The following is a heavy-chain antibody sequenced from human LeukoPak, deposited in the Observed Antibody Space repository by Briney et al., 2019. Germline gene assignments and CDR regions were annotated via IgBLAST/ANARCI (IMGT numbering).Heavy chain of an antibody. V-gene: IGHV4-39*01. Sequence: PSETLSLTCTVSGGSISSSSYYWGWIRQPPGKGLEWIGRIYYSGSTYYNPSRKSRVTISVDTSKNQFSLKLSSVTAADTAVYYCARQDGSSWSFWCDYFDYWGQGTLVTVSS. J-gene: IGHJ4*02. CDR3: ARQDGSSWSFWCDYFDY. CDR2: IYYSGST. D-gene: IGHD6-6*01. CDR1: GGSISSSSYY.